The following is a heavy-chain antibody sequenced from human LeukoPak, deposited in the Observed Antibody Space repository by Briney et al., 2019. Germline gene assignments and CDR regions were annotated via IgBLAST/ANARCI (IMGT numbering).Heavy chain of an antibody. CDR1: GFTFGDYA. CDR3: TRSGWELLHDYYYYMDV. V-gene: IGHV3-49*03. J-gene: IGHJ6*03. CDR2: IRSKAYGGTT. D-gene: IGHD1-26*01. Sequence: GGSLRLSCTASGFTFGDYAMSWFRQAPGKGLEWVGFIRSKAYGGTTEYAASVKGRFTISRDDSKSIAYLQMNSLKTEDTAVYYCTRSGWELLHDYYYYMDVWGKGTTVTVSS.